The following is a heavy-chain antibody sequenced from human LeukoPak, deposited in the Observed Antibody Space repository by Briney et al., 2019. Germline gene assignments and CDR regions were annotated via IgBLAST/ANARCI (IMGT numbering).Heavy chain of an antibody. J-gene: IGHJ4*02. CDR1: GFTFSIYA. CDR3: AKDRAGYSGGRGFDY. Sequence: GGSLRLSCEASGFTFSIYAMRWVRQAPGKGLELVSGISDSGDIPYYVDSVRGRFTISRDNSKNTLYLQMNSLRADDTAVYYCAKDRAGYSGGRGFDYWGQGTLVTVSS. CDR2: ISDSGDIP. D-gene: IGHD5-12*01. V-gene: IGHV3-23*01.